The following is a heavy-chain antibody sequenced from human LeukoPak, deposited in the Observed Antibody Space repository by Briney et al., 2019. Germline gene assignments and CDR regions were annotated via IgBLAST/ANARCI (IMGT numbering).Heavy chain of an antibody. CDR3: ASVYDSSGYYPF. J-gene: IGHJ4*02. D-gene: IGHD3-22*01. V-gene: IGHV4-59*01. Sequence: PSETLSLTCTVSGASITSTYWTWIRQPPGKGLESIGYIYYTGDTNYNPSLNSRVTISLDTSTSQFSLTLRSVTAADTAVYYCASVYDSSGYYPFWGQGTLVTVSS. CDR2: IYYTGDT. CDR1: GASITSTY.